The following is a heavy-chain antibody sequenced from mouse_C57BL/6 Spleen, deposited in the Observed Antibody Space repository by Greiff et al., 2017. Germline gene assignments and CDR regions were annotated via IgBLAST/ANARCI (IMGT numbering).Heavy chain of an antibody. Sequence: DVQLQESGPGLVKPSQSLSLTCSVTGYSITSGYYWNWIRQFPGNKLEWMGYISYDGSNNYNPSLKNRISITRDTAKNQFFLKLNSVTTEDTATYYCERDYGSSYYFDYWGQGTTLTVSS. CDR3: ERDYGSSYYFDY. J-gene: IGHJ2*01. V-gene: IGHV3-6*01. D-gene: IGHD1-1*01. CDR1: GYSITSGYY. CDR2: ISYDGSN.